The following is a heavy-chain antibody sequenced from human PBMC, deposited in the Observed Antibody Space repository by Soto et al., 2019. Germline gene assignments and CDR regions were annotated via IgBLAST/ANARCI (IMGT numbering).Heavy chain of an antibody. Sequence: GGSLSLSCAASGFTCSRYGMHGVRQAPGTGLVWVAVIWYDGSNKYYADSVKGRFTISRDNSKNTLYLQMNSLRAEDTAVYYCARSQNREPAEPYDYVWGSDRLGSFDYWGQGT. J-gene: IGHJ4*02. CDR2: IWYDGSNK. CDR1: GFTCSRYG. CDR3: ARSQNREPAEPYDYVWGSDRLGSFDY. D-gene: IGHD3-16*02. V-gene: IGHV3-33*01.